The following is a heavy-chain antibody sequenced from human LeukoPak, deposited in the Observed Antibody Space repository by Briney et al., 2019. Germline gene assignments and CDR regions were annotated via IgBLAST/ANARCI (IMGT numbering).Heavy chain of an antibody. CDR3: AKEPHSSGWYWRWSD. CDR1: GFTVSDNY. J-gene: IGHJ4*02. D-gene: IGHD6-19*01. V-gene: IGHV3-66*01. CDR2: IYSAGTT. Sequence: GGSLRLSCAASGFTVSDNYISWVRQAPGRGLEWVALIYSAGTTHADSVRGRFTISRDKSKNMLYLQMNSLRAEDTAVYYCAKEPHSSGWYWRWSDWGQGTLVTVSS.